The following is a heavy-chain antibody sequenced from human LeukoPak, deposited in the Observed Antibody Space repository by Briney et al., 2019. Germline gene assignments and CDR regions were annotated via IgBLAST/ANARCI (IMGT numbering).Heavy chain of an antibody. J-gene: IGHJ5*02. V-gene: IGHV3-23*01. CDR1: GFTFSSYA. CDR3: AAGGVAALNWFDP. CDR2: ISGSGGST. Sequence: GGSLRLSCAASGFTFSSYAMGWVRQAPGKGLEWVSAISGSGGSTYYADSVKGRFTISRDNSKNTLYLQMNSLRAEDTAVYYCAAGGVAALNWFDPWGQGTLVTVSS. D-gene: IGHD3-16*01.